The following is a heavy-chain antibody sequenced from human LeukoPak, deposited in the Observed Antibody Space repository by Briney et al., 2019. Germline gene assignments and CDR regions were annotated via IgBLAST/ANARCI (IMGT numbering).Heavy chain of an antibody. D-gene: IGHD1-1*01. CDR3: AGDVEYFDY. CDR1: GGSFSGYY. Sequence: SETLSLTCAVYGGSFSGYYWSWIRQPPGKGLEWIGEINHSGSTNYNPALKSRGTISVDTSKNQFSLKLRPVTAADTAVYYCAGDVEYFDYWGQGTLVTVSS. J-gene: IGHJ4*02. CDR2: INHSGST. V-gene: IGHV4-34*01.